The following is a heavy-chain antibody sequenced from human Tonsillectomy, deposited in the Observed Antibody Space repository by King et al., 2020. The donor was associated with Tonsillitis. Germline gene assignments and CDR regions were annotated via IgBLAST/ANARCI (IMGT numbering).Heavy chain of an antibody. CDR2: INGDDGRT. CDR1: GFTFSTYG. V-gene: IGHV3-23*04. Sequence: VQLVESGGGLVQPGGSLRLSCAASGFTFSTYGMTWVRQAPGKGLEWGALINGDDGRTFYRDSVKGRVTISRDNSQNTLYLQMSSLRADDTAVYFCAKGSDFDSWGRGTLVTVSS. J-gene: IGHJ4*02. CDR3: AKGSDFDS.